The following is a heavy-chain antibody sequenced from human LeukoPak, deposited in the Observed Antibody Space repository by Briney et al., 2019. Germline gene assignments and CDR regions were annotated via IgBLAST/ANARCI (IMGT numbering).Heavy chain of an antibody. CDR3: ARNHKKEGSFDY. V-gene: IGHV4-39*07. Sequence: SETLSLTCAVSGASISSSNYYWGWVRQSPGKGLEWIGNIYSSGNTYYNASLKSRVTMSVDTSKNQFSLKLSSVTAADTAVYYCARNHKKEGSFDYWGQGTLVTVSS. J-gene: IGHJ4*02. CDR2: IYSSGNT. CDR1: GASISSSNYY. D-gene: IGHD1-14*01.